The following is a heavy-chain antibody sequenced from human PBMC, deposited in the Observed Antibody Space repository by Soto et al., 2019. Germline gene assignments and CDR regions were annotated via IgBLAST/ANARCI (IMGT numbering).Heavy chain of an antibody. CDR1: GFTFSDYY. CDR3: ASGTNGAFFVY. J-gene: IGHJ4*02. CDR2: ISSRSSTI. D-gene: IGHD2-8*01. Sequence: QVQLVESGGGLVKPGGSLRLSCAASGFTFSDYYMSWIRQAPGKGLEWVSYISSRSSTIFYADSVKGRITISRDNVKNLLYLQMNSLRAEDTAVYYCASGTNGAFFVYLGQGILVTVSS. V-gene: IGHV3-11*01.